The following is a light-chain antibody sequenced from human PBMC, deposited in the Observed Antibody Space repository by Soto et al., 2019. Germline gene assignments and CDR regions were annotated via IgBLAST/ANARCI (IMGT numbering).Light chain of an antibody. V-gene: IGKV3-20*01. CDR1: QSVRSSY. CDR3: QQYGSSPGYT. J-gene: IGKJ2*01. CDR2: GAS. Sequence: EIVLTQSPDILSLSPGERATLSCRASQSVRSSYLAWYQQRPGQAPRLLIYGASSRATGIPDRFSGDGSGTDFTLTISRLEPEDFAVYYSQQYGSSPGYTFGQGTKLEIK.